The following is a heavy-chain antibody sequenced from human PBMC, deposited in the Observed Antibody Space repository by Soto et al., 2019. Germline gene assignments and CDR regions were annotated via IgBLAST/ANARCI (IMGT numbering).Heavy chain of an antibody. J-gene: IGHJ4*02. Sequence: SETLSLTCTVSGGSISSGGYYWSWIRQHPGKGLEWIGYIYYSGSTYYNPSLKSRVTISVDTSKNQFSLKLSSVTAADTAVYYCARHARGYCSGGSCQKVFDYWGQGTLVTVSS. V-gene: IGHV4-31*03. D-gene: IGHD2-15*01. CDR1: GGSISSGGYY. CDR3: ARHARGYCSGGSCQKVFDY. CDR2: IYYSGST.